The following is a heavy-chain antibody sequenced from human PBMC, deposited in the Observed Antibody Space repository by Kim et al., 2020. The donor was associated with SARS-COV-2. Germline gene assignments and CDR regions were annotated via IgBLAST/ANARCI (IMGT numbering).Heavy chain of an antibody. V-gene: IGHV4-59*10. Sequence: RGRHNYNPSLRGRVTMSVDTSKNQFSLKLTSVTAADTAVYYCARSSADYWGQGIVVTVSS. CDR3: ARSSADY. J-gene: IGHJ4*02. CDR2: RGRH.